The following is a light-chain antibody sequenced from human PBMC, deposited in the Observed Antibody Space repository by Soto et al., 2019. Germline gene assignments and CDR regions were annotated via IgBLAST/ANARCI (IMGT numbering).Light chain of an antibody. CDR1: SSDVGSYNL. J-gene: IGLJ1*01. V-gene: IGLV2-23*01. CDR3: CSYAGSSTSYV. Sequence: QSVLTQPASVSGSPGQSITIPCTGTSSDVGSYNLVSWYQQHTGKAPKLMIYEGSKRPSGVSNRFSGSKSGNTASLTISGLQAEEEADYYCCSYAGSSTSYVFGTGTKVTVL. CDR2: EGS.